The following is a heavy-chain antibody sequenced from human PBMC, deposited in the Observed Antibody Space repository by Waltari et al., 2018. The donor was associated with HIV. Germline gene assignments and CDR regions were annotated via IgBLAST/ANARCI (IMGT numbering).Heavy chain of an antibody. CDR2: LRCNSEST. D-gene: IGHD3-3*01. CDR1: GVTLGDYA. Sequence: EVQLVESGGGWVQPGGSLRVFGAASGVTLGDYAMHWVRQAHGEGLEGVSGLRCNSESTDYADSVKGRFIISRDNVKNSLYLQMNSLRIEDTAFYYCAKGGSHLTIFEAWFDSWGQGTLVTVSS. V-gene: IGHV3-9*01. J-gene: IGHJ5*01. CDR3: AKGGSHLTIFEAWFDS.